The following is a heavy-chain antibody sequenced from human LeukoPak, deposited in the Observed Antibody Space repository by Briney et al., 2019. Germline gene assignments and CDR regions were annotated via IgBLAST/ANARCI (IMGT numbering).Heavy chain of an antibody. V-gene: IGHV3-9*03. CDR1: GFTFDGYT. CDR2: ISWNSSYI. CDR3: AKSGGYSYGYDYLDY. J-gene: IGHJ4*02. Sequence: GGSLRLSCAASGFTFDGYTMHWVRQAPGKGLEWVSGISWNSSYIGYADSVKGRFTISRDNAKNSLYLQMNSLRAEDMALYYCAKSGGYSYGYDYLDYWGQGTLVTVSS. D-gene: IGHD5-18*01.